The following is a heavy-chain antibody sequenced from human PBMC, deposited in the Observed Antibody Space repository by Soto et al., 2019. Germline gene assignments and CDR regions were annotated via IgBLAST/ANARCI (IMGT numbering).Heavy chain of an antibody. D-gene: IGHD2-8*01. J-gene: IGHJ4*02. CDR2: IKSKTDGGTT. Sequence: GGSLRLSCAASGFTFSNAWMSWVRQAPGKGLEWVGRIKSKTDGGTTDYAAPVKGRFTISRDDSKNTLYLQMNSLKTEDTAVYYCTTDFGYCTNGVCYYFDYWGQGTLVTVSS. CDR1: GFTFSNAW. V-gene: IGHV3-15*01. CDR3: TTDFGYCTNGVCYYFDY.